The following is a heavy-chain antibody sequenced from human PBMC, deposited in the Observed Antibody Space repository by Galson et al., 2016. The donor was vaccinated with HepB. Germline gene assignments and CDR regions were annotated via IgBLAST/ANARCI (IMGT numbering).Heavy chain of an antibody. CDR2: FSGSGTNI. D-gene: IGHD4-23*01. J-gene: IGHJ4*02. CDR1: GFTFSSYA. CDR3: AKDHGGYSGFDY. Sequence: SLRLSCAASGFTFSSYALSWVRQAPGKGLEWVSFFSGSGTNIKYADSVKGRFTISRDNSKNTLYLQMNSLRAEDTAVYYCAKDHGGYSGFDYWGQGTLVTVSS. V-gene: IGHV3-23*01.